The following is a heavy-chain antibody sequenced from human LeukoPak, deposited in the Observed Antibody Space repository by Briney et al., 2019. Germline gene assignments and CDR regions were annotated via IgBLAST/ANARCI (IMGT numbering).Heavy chain of an antibody. D-gene: IGHD3-22*01. CDR3: ARDRPITMIVVATYGMDV. Sequence: VASVKVSCKASGYTFTSYGISWVRQAPGRGLEWMGWISAYNGNTNYAQKLQGRVTMTTDTSTSTAYMELRSLRSDDTDVYYCARDRPITMIVVATYGMDVWGQGTTVTVSS. CDR1: GYTFTSYG. CDR2: ISAYNGNT. J-gene: IGHJ6*02. V-gene: IGHV1-18*01.